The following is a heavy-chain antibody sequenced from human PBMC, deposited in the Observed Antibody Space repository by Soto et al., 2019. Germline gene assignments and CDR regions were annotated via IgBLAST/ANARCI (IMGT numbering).Heavy chain of an antibody. CDR1: GFTFSSYG. D-gene: IGHD3-10*01. Sequence: GGSLRLSCAASGFTFSSYGMHWVRQAPGKGLEWVAVIWYDGSNKYYADSVKGRFTISRDNSKNTLYLQMNSLRAEDTAVYYCARDRRDDRDGYYYFRDLDIWGQGTMVTVSS. J-gene: IGHJ3*02. CDR2: IWYDGSNK. V-gene: IGHV3-33*01. CDR3: ARDRRDDRDGYYYFRDLDI.